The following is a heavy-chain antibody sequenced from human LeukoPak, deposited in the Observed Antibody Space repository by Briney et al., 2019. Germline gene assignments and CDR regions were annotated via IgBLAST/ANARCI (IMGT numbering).Heavy chain of an antibody. D-gene: IGHD3-16*01. CDR3: ARWGAHPY. Sequence: PSETLSLTCAVYGGSFSGYYWSWIRQPPGKGLEWIGEINHSGSTNYNPSLKSRVTISVDTSKNQFSLKLSSVTAADTAVYFCARWGAHPYWGQGTLVTVSS. CDR2: INHSGST. V-gene: IGHV4-34*01. CDR1: GGSFSGYY. J-gene: IGHJ4*02.